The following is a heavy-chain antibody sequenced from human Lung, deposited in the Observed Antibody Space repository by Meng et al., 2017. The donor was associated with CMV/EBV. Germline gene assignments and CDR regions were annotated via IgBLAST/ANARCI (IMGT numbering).Heavy chain of an antibody. CDR2: INAYNGDT. D-gene: IGHD1-26*01. Sequence: AQVVQAGGEVKKHGASVKVSCKASGYTFTNYGITWVRQAPGQGLEWMGWINAYNGDTNYAQTLQGRVTMTTDTSTSTAYVELRSLRSDDTAVYYCARVEVGITSGDYWGQGTLVTVSS. J-gene: IGHJ4*02. CDR3: ARVEVGITSGDY. V-gene: IGHV1-18*01. CDR1: GYTFTNYG.